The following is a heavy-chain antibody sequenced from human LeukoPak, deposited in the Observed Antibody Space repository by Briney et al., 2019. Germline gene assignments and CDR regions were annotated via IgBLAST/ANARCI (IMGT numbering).Heavy chain of an antibody. D-gene: IGHD3-22*01. CDR3: ARRDYYDSSGYYYREYYFDY. CDR2: IYYSGST. Sequence: PSETLSLTCTVSGGSISSSSYYWGWIRQPPGKGLEWIGSIYYSGSTYYNPSLKSRVTISVDTSKNQFSLKLSSVTAADTAVYYCARRDYYDSSGYYYREYYFDYWGQGTLVTVSS. CDR1: GGSISSSSYY. V-gene: IGHV4-39*01. J-gene: IGHJ4*02.